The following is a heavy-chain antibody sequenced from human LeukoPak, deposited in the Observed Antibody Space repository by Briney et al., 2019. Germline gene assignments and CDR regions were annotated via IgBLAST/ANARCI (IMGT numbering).Heavy chain of an antibody. V-gene: IGHV4-4*07. D-gene: IGHD2-2*01. J-gene: IGHJ4*02. CDR1: GGSMSSYY. Sequence: PSETLSLTCTVSGGSMSSYYWSWIRQPAGKGLEWIGRIYSSGSTNYNPSLKSRVTMSVGTSKNQFSLKLTSVTDADTAVYYCARARGYCSSIRCYYYFDYWGQGTLLTVSS. CDR3: ARARGYCSSIRCYYYFDY. CDR2: IYSSGST.